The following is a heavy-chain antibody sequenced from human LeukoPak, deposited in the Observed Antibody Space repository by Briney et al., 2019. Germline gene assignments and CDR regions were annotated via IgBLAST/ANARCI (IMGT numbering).Heavy chain of an antibody. CDR1: GFTFSNYW. CDR3: TRMYLYESSGYRPSDY. D-gene: IGHD3-22*01. CDR2: IKEDGSEE. V-gene: IGHV3-7*01. Sequence: GGSLRLSCATSGFTFSNYWMSWVRQAPGKGLEWVAKIKEDGSEEKYVDSVKGRFTISRDNAENAVHLEMNSLRAEDTAVYYCTRMYLYESSGYRPSDYWGQGTLVTVSS. J-gene: IGHJ4*02.